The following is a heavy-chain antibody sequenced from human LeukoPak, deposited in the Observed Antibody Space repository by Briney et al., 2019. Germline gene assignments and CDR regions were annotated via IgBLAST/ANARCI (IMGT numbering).Heavy chain of an antibody. Sequence: PGGSLRLSCAASGFTFSSYWMSWVRQAPGKGLEWVANIKQDGSEKYYVDSVKGRFTISRDNAKNSLYLQMNSLRAEDTAVYYCARGKGHPTQGFQSWYDFWSGYQVSASSYYYYYGMDVWGQGTTVTVSS. CDR3: ARGKGHPTQGFQSWYDFWSGYQVSASSYYYYYGMDV. V-gene: IGHV3-7*01. CDR1: GFTFSSYW. J-gene: IGHJ6*02. D-gene: IGHD3-3*01. CDR2: IKQDGSEK.